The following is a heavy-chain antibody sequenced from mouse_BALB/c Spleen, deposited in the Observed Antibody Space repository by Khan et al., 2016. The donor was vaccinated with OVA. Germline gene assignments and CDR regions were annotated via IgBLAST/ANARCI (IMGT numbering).Heavy chain of an antibody. J-gene: IGHJ3*01. CDR2: IYPFNGDT. CDR1: GYTFTSYV. V-gene: IGHV1S136*01. CDR3: APVGTYSVSVAY. D-gene: IGHD1-1*01. Sequence: EVQLQQSGPELVKPGASVKMSCKASGYTFTSYVMHWVKQKPGQGLEWIGYIYPFNGDTKYNEKFKDKATLTSDKSSSTAYMELSSLTSDDSAVYFCAPVGTYSVSVAYWGQGTLVTVSA.